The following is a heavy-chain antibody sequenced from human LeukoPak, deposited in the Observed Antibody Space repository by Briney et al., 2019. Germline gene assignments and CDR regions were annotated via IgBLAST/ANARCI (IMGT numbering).Heavy chain of an antibody. CDR1: GFIFSSYA. V-gene: IGHV3-23*01. Sequence: GGSLRLSCAASGFIFSSYAMSWVRQAPGKGLEWVSAISGSGGSTYYADSVKGRFTISRDNSKNTLYLQMNSLRAEDTAVYYCANTFVPAASPRRFDYWGQGTLVTVSS. CDR2: ISGSGGST. CDR3: ANTFVPAASPRRFDY. J-gene: IGHJ4*02. D-gene: IGHD2-2*01.